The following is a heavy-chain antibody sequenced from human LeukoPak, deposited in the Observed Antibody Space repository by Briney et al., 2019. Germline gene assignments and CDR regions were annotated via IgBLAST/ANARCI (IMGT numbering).Heavy chain of an antibody. CDR3: AKESGSGYHSEGPHY. J-gene: IGHJ4*02. CDR1: GFVFSNYG. D-gene: IGHD6-19*01. V-gene: IGHV3-30*02. Sequence: PGGSLRLSCAASGFVFSNYGMHWVRQAPGKGLEWVAFVRYGGSNEYYADSVEGRFTISRDNSKNTLFLHMNSLRAEDTAVYSCAKESGSGYHSEGPHYWGLGTLVTASS. CDR2: VRYGGSNE.